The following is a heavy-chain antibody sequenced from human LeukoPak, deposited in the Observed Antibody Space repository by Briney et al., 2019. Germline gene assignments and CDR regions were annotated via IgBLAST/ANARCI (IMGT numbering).Heavy chain of an antibody. J-gene: IGHJ6*03. CDR3: ARVSYGYTPLEDYYYMDV. CDR1: GGSISSSSYY. CDR2: NYYSGST. Sequence: SKTLSLTCTVSGGSISSSSYYWGWIRQPPGKGLEWIGSNYYSGSTYYNPSLKSRVTISVDTSKNQFSLKLSSVTAADTAVYYCARVSYGYTPLEDYYYMDVWGKGTTVTVSS. V-gene: IGHV4-39*01. D-gene: IGHD5-18*01.